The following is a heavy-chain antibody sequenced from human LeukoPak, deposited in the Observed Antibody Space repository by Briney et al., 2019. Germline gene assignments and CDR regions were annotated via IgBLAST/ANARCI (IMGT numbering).Heavy chain of an antibody. D-gene: IGHD3-9*01. Sequence: ASVKVSCRASGYTFTGYYVHWVRQAPGQGLEWMGWINPNSGDTNFAQKFQGRVTMTRDTSISTAYMELSRLRSDDTAVYYCARGDNYDILTGYQTPSHLSDYWGQGTLVTVSS. CDR1: GYTFTGYY. CDR3: ARGDNYDILTGYQTPSHLSDY. J-gene: IGHJ4*02. V-gene: IGHV1-2*02. CDR2: INPNSGDT.